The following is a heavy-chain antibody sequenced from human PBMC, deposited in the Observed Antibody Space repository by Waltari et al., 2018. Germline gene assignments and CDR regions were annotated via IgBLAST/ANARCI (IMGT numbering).Heavy chain of an antibody. CDR2: ISGRCGST. J-gene: IGHJ4*02. CDR1: GFTFSSYA. Sequence: EVQLLESGGGLVQPGGSLRLSCAASGFTFSSYAMSWVRQAPGKGLEWDSAISGRCGSTYYADSVKGRFTISRDNSKNTLYLQMNSLRAEDTAVYYCAKITVDTAMVGVDYWGQGTLVTVSS. V-gene: IGHV3-23*01. D-gene: IGHD5-18*01. CDR3: AKITVDTAMVGVDY.